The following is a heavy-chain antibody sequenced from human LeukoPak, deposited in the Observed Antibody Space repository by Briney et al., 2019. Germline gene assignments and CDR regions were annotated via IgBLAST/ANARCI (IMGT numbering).Heavy chain of an antibody. CDR2: IYYSGST. CDR3: ARVPVAESDY. CDR1: GGSVSSGSYY. Sequence: ASETLSLTCTVSGGSVSSGSYYWGWIRQPPGKGLEWIGNIYYSGSTYYNPSLKSRVTISVETSKNQFSLKLSSVTAADTAVYYCARVPVAESDYWGQGTLVTVSS. V-gene: IGHV4-39*07. J-gene: IGHJ4*02. D-gene: IGHD6-19*01.